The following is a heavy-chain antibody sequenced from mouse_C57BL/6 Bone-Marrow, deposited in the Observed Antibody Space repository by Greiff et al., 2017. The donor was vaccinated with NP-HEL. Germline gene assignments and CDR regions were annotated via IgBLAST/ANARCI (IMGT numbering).Heavy chain of an antibody. D-gene: IGHD2-2*01. V-gene: IGHV1-74*01. CDR1: GYTFTSYW. Sequence: VQLQQPGAELVKPGASVKVSCKASGYTFTSYWMHWVKQRPGQGLEWIGRIHPSDSDTNYNQKFKGKATLTVDKSSSTAYMQLSSLTSEDSAVYYCESTMVTTKAMDYWGQGTSVTVSS. J-gene: IGHJ4*01. CDR2: IHPSDSDT. CDR3: ESTMVTTKAMDY.